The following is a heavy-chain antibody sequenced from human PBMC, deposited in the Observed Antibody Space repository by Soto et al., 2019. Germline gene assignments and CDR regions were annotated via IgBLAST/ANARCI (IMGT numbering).Heavy chain of an antibody. CDR2: INPSSGET. V-gene: IGHV1-18*01. CDR3: ARDGQPRFDT. CDR1: GYTFSSYG. Sequence: QIPLVQSGGEVMTPGASVKVSCKASGYTFSSYGITWVRQAPGQGLEWLGWINPSSGETNYAQKFQGRVTVTTDTSAPTGDMELRTLTSDDTAVYYCARDGQPRFDTWGKGSQVSVSS. J-gene: IGHJ5*02. D-gene: IGHD6-13*01.